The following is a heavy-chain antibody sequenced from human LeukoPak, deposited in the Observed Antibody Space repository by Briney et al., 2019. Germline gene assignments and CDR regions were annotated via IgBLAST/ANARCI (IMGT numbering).Heavy chain of an antibody. V-gene: IGHV5-51*01. CDR3: ARLAAASYSNYGAFDY. D-gene: IGHD4-11*01. J-gene: IGHJ4*02. CDR1: GYRFSSYR. Sequence: GAALEICCEGAGYRFSSYRIGLGRPKPGKGLGWVWIIYPGDSDSRYSPSFQGQVTISADKSISTAYLQRSSLKASDTAMHYCARLAAASYSNYGAFDYWGQGTVVTVSS. CDR2: IYPGDSDS.